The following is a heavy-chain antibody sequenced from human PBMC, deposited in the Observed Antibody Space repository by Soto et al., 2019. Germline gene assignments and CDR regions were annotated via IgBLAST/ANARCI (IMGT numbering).Heavy chain of an antibody. CDR3: AREDILGARSFDY. CDR1: GFTFSSYA. V-gene: IGHV3-23*01. CDR2: ISGSGGST. J-gene: IGHJ4*02. D-gene: IGHD5-12*01. Sequence: LRLSCAASGFTFSSYAMSWVRQAPGKGLEWVSAISGSGGSTYYADSVRGRFTVSRDNAENSLSLLMNSLRAEDTAVYYCAREDILGARSFDYWGQGTVVTVSS.